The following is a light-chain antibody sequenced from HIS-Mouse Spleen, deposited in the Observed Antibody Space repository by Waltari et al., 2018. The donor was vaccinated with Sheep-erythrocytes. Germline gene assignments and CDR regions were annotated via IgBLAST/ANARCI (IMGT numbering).Light chain of an antibody. CDR1: KLGDKY. Sequence: SYELTQPPSVSVSPGQTASITCPGDKLGDKYAYVYQQKPGQSPVLVIYQDSKRPSGIPERFSGSNSGNTATLTISGTQAMDEADYYCQAWDSSTAVFGGGTKLTVL. CDR2: QDS. V-gene: IGLV3-1*01. CDR3: QAWDSSTAV. J-gene: IGLJ2*01.